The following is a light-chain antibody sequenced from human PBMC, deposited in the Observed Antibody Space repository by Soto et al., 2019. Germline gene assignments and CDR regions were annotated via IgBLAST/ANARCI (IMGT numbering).Light chain of an antibody. V-gene: IGKV1-9*01. CDR1: QGMTSY. Sequence: DIQLTQSPSFLSASVGDRVTILCRASQGMTSYLAWYYQKPGKAPKILIYAASTLQCGVTSHFSVSGCGTEFTLIISSLQPEDYSTYYCQQLNSYPLTFGQGTKVEIE. J-gene: IGKJ1*01. CDR3: QQLNSYPLT. CDR2: AAS.